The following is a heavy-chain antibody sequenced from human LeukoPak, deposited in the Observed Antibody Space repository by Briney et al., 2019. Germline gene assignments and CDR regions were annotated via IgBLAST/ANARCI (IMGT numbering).Heavy chain of an antibody. CDR3: ARDGPKRQIDY. V-gene: IGHV3-7*01. J-gene: IGHJ4*02. Sequence: GGSLRLSCAASGFTFSSYWMSWARQAPGKGLEWVANIKQDGSEKYYVDSVKGRFTISRDNAKNSLYLQMNSLRAEDTAVYYCARDGPKRQIDYWGQGTLVTVSS. CDR1: GFTFSSYW. CDR2: IKQDGSEK.